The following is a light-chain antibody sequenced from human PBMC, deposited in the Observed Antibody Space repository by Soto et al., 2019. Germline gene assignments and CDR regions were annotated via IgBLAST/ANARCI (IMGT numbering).Light chain of an antibody. Sequence: QSALTQPASVSGSPGQSITISCTGTSIDVGGYNYVSWYQQNPGKAPKLMIYEVSNRPSGVSDRFSGSKSGNTASLTISGLQAEDEADYYCSSYTSSSTLVFGGGTKLTVL. V-gene: IGLV2-14*01. CDR2: EVS. J-gene: IGLJ2*01. CDR1: SIDVGGYNY. CDR3: SSYTSSSTLV.